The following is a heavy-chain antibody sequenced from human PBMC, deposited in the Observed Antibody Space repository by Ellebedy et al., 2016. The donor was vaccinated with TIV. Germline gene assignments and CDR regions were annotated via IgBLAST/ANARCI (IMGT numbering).Heavy chain of an antibody. CDR1: GFTFSTYW. V-gene: IGHV3-7*03. CDR2: TKQDGSEK. Sequence: GESLKISCAASGFTFSTYWMGWVRQAAGKGLEWVANTKQDGSEKYYVDAVKGRFTISRDDAKNSLYLQMNSLRAEDTAVYYCVRDWGYSDSDRFDYWGQGTLVTVSS. D-gene: IGHD4-11*01. CDR3: VRDWGYSDSDRFDY. J-gene: IGHJ4*02.